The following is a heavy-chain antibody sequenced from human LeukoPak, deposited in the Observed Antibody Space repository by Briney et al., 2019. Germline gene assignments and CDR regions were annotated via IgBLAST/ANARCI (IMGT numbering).Heavy chain of an antibody. V-gene: IGHV4-38-2*02. CDR1: GYSISSGYY. CDR3: ARGSMFDP. J-gene: IGHJ5*02. CDR2: IYHSGST. Sequence: SETLSLTCTVSGYSISSGYYWGWIRQPPGKGLEWIGSIYHSGSTYYNPSLKSRVTISVDTSKNQFSLKLSSVTAADTAVYYCARGSMFDPWGQGTLVTVSS.